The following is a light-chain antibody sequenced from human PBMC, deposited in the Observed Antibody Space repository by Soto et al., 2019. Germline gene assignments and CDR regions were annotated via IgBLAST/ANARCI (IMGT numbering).Light chain of an antibody. Sequence: EIVLTQSPGTLSLSPGERATLSCRASQSVSSSYLAWYQQKPGQAPRLLIYGASNRATGIPDRFSGSGSGTDFTLTISRLEPEDFAVYYCQQYGNSPLTFGPGTRWIS. CDR1: QSVSSSY. J-gene: IGKJ3*01. V-gene: IGKV3-20*01. CDR3: QQYGNSPLT. CDR2: GAS.